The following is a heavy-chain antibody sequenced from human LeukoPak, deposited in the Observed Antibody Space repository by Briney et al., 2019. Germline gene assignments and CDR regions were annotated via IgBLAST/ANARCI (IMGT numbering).Heavy chain of an antibody. D-gene: IGHD3-22*01. V-gene: IGHV3-48*02. CDR3: ARLMTAYYDSSGYSDI. CDR2: ISSSSRTL. CDR1: GSTFSTYS. J-gene: IGHJ3*02. Sequence: GGSLRLSCAASGSTFSTYSMNWVRKAPGKGLEWVSYISSSSRTLYYADSVEGRFTVSRDTAKSSVFLQMTSLRDEHTDVFCCARLMTAYYDSSGYSDIWGQGTMVTVSS.